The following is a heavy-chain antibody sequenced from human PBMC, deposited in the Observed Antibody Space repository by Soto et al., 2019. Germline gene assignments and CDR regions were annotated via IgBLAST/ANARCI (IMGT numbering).Heavy chain of an antibody. Sequence: GGSLRLSCAASGFTFSSYAMSWVHQAPGRGLEWVSTISGSGGNTYYADSVKGRFTISRDNSKNTFYLQMNSLRAEDTAVYYCARVPRYCSGGSCYGGYFDYWGQGALVTVSS. J-gene: IGHJ4*02. CDR1: GFTFSSYA. V-gene: IGHV3-23*01. D-gene: IGHD2-15*01. CDR2: ISGSGGNT. CDR3: ARVPRYCSGGSCYGGYFDY.